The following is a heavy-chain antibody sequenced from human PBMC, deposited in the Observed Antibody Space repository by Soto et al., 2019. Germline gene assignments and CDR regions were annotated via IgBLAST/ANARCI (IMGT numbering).Heavy chain of an antibody. D-gene: IGHD3-22*01. Sequence: QVQLVESGGGVVQPGRSLRLSCAASGFTFSRYAMHWVRQAPGQGLEWVAVISYDGSKKYYGDSVKGRFTISRDSSKNTLYLQKDSLRAEDTALYYCSRAATYDSAATEWYFDLWGRGTLVTVSS. CDR3: SRAATYDSAATEWYFDL. V-gene: IGHV3-30-3*01. J-gene: IGHJ2*01. CDR1: GFTFSRYA. CDR2: ISYDGSKK.